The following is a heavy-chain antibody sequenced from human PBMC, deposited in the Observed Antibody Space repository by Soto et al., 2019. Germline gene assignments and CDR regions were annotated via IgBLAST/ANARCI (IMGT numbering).Heavy chain of an antibody. CDR2: IYYSGST. CDR1: GGSISSSSYY. CDR3: ARSSSGSYSPFDY. Sequence: SETLSLTCTVSGGSISSSSYYWGWNRQPPGKGLEWIGSIYYSGSTYYNQSLKSRVTISVDTSKNQFSLKLSSVTAADTAVYYCARSSSGSYSPFDYWGQGTLVTVSA. J-gene: IGHJ4*02. D-gene: IGHD1-26*01. V-gene: IGHV4-39*01.